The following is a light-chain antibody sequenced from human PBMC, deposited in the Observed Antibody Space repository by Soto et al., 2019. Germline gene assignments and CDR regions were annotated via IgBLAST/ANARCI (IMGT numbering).Light chain of an antibody. CDR3: GTCDSNLDNGVV. Sequence: QSVLTQPPSVSAAPGQRVTIFCSGSSSTIGNNYVSWYQQLPGTAPILLIYDNYYRPSGIPDRFSGSKSGTSATLVITGVQTGDEADYYCGTCDSNLDNGVVFGGGTKLTVL. V-gene: IGLV1-51*01. J-gene: IGLJ2*01. CDR1: SSTIGNNY. CDR2: DNY.